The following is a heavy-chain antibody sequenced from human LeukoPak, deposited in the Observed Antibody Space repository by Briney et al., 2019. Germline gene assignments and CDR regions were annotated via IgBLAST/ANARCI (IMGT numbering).Heavy chain of an antibody. CDR1: GASISSDD. J-gene: IGHJ4*02. Sequence: SETLSLTCTVSGASISSDDWNWIRQPAGKGLEWIGRMSTSGSANYNPSLKSRVTMSVDTSKNQFSLKVNSVTAADTAVYYCARTQHGELDFWGQGTLVTVSS. CDR2: MSTSGSA. CDR3: ARTQHGELDF. V-gene: IGHV4-4*07. D-gene: IGHD7-27*01.